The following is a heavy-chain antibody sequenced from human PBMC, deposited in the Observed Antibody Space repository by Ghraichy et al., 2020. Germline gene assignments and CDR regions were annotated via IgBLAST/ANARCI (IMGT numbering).Heavy chain of an antibody. V-gene: IGHV3-23*05. J-gene: IGHJ4*01. CDR3: ANRHKKSNTYLYYFGS. CDR2: IFSSGSST. Sequence: VSTIFSSGSSTFYADSVKGRFTISRDHSKNILYLQLNSLRADDTAVYYCANRHKKSNTYLYYFGSWG. D-gene: IGHD3-16*01.